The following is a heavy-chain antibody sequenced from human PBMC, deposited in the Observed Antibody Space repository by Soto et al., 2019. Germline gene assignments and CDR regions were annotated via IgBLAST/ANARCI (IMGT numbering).Heavy chain of an antibody. V-gene: IGHV3-23*01. J-gene: IGHJ5*02. CDR3: AWGLTGFSS. Sequence: GGSLRLSCAASGFTFSSYAMSWVRQAPGKGLEWVSSISGSGSSTYYADSVKGRFTISRVNSKNTLYLQMDSLRAEDTAVYYCAWGLTGFSSWGQGTLVTVSS. CDR1: GFTFSSYA. D-gene: IGHD3-9*01. CDR2: ISGSGSST.